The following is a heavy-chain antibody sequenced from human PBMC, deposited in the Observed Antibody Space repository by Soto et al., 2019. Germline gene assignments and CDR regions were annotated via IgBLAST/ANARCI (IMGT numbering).Heavy chain of an antibody. Sequence: GGSLRLSCAASGFTFSSYGMHWVRQAPGKGLEWVAVIWYDGSNKYYADSVKGRFTISRDNSKNTLYLQMNSLRAEDTAVYYCAREQSLGRPFDYWGQGTLVTVSS. J-gene: IGHJ4*02. D-gene: IGHD2-15*01. CDR1: GFTFSSYG. CDR2: IWYDGSNK. V-gene: IGHV3-33*01. CDR3: AREQSLGRPFDY.